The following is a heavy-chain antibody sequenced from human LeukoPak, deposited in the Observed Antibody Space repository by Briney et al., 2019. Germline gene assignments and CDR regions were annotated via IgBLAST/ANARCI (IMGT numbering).Heavy chain of an antibody. CDR3: ARHDYGDYSLDY. D-gene: IGHD4-17*01. CDR1: GYTFTVDY. V-gene: IGHV1-69*13. Sequence: SVKVSCTASGYTFTVDYIHWVRQAPGQGLEWMGGIIPIFGTASYAQKFQGRVTITADESTSTAYMELSSLRSEDTAVYYCARHDYGDYSLDYWGQGTLVTVSS. CDR2: IIPIFGTA. J-gene: IGHJ4*02.